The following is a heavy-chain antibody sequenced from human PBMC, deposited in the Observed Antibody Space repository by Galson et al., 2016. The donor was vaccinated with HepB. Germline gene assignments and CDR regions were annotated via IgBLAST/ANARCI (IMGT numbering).Heavy chain of an antibody. V-gene: IGHV3-7*01. Sequence: SLRLSCAGSGFDFRNYEMNWVRQAPGKGLEWVANVKRDGNETHYVDSVKGRFTISRDNTKNSLYLQMNSLRVEDTAVYYCARDMARLYDVVTGRVNYGLDVWGQGTTVTVSS. D-gene: IGHD3-9*01. J-gene: IGHJ6*02. CDR1: GFDFRNYE. CDR3: ARDMARLYDVVTGRVNYGLDV. CDR2: VKRDGNET.